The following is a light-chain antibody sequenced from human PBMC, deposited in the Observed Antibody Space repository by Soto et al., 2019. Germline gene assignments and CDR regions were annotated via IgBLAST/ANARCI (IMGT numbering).Light chain of an antibody. J-gene: IGKJ5*01. CDR2: DAS. V-gene: IGKV1-39*01. CDR1: QSISSW. CDR3: QQSYGTPIT. Sequence: DIQMTQSPSTLSASVGDRVTITCRASQSISSWLAWYQQKPGKAPKLLIYDASSLQSGVPSRFSGSGSGTDFTLTISSLQPEDFVIYYCQQSYGTPITFGQGTRLEI.